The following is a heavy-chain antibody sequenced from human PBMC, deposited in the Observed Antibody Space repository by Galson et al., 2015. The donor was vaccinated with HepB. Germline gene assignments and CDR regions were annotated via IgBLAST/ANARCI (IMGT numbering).Heavy chain of an antibody. Sequence: SLRLSCAASGFTFSDHSMNWVRQAPGKGLEWVSSISRTSININYADSVKGRYTISRVNAKNSLYLQMNSLRAEDTAVYYCTRDVGNTKTYQYHGMDVWGQGTTITVSS. CDR3: TRDVGNTKTYQYHGMDV. V-gene: IGHV3-21*01. CDR1: GFTFSDHS. J-gene: IGHJ6*02. CDR2: ISRTSINI. D-gene: IGHD2-2*01.